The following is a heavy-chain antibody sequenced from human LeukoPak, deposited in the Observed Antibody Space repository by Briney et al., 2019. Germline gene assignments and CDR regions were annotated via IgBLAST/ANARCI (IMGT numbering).Heavy chain of an antibody. J-gene: IGHJ5*02. CDR2: INHSGST. CDR3: ARVAGIRQNWFDP. CDR1: GGSLSGYY. V-gene: IGHV4-34*01. Sequence: PSETLSLTCAVYGGSLSGYYWSWIRQPPGKGLEWIGEINHSGSTNYNPSLKSRVTISVDTSKNQFSLKLSSVTAADTAVYYCARVAGIRQNWFDPWGQGTLVTVSS. D-gene: IGHD1-14*01.